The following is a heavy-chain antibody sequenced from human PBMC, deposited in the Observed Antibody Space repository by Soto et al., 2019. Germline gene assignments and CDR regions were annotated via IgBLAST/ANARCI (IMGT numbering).Heavy chain of an antibody. CDR1: GGSIGSGGYS. J-gene: IGHJ5*02. V-gene: IGHV4-30-2*01. D-gene: IGHD2-2*01. Sequence: PSETLSLTCAVSGGSIGSGGYSWSWIRQPPGKGLEWIGYIYHSGSTYYNPSLKSRVTISVDRSKNQFSLKLSSVTAADTAVYYCARDGRYCSSTSCYPLGFDPWGQGTLVTVSS. CDR3: ARDGRYCSSTSCYPLGFDP. CDR2: IYHSGST.